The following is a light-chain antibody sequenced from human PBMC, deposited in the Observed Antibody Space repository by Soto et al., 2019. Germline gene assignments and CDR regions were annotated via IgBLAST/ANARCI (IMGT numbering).Light chain of an antibody. CDR3: QQRSNWPPT. CDR2: DAS. Sequence: EIMLTQSPDTLSLSPGNRATLSCRASQSVSTYLAWYQQKPGQPPRLLIYDASNRATGIPARFSGSGSGTDFTLTISSLGPEDFAVYYCQQRSNWPPTFGQGTKVEIK. J-gene: IGKJ1*01. V-gene: IGKV3-11*01. CDR1: QSVSTY.